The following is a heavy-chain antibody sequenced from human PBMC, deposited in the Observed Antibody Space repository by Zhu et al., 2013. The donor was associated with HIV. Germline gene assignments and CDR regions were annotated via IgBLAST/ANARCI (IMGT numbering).Heavy chain of an antibody. V-gene: IGHV1-69*01. CDR2: IIPIFGTA. Sequence: QVQLVQSGAEVKKPGSSVKVSCKASGGTFSSYAISWVRQAPGQGLEWMGGIIPIFGTANYAQKFQGRVTITADESTSTAYMELSSLRSEDTAVYYCARAHPPPLYCSSTSCYPLVYGMDVWGQGTTVTVSS. CDR3: ARAHPPPLYCSSTSCYPLVYGMDV. J-gene: IGHJ6*02. D-gene: IGHD2-2*01. CDR1: GGTFSSYA.